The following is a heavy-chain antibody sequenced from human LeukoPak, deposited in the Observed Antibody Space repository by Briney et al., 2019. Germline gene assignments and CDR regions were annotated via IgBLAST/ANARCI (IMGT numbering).Heavy chain of an antibody. V-gene: IGHV3-7*01. Sequence: GGSLRLSCAASGFTFSDDYMGWIRQAPGKGLEWVANVKADGNDKNFVDSVKGRFTIFIDRDKKSMYLQMNSLRVEDTAVYYCARDSTQRRGNEYYDALDFWGQGTMVSVSS. J-gene: IGHJ3*01. D-gene: IGHD4-23*01. CDR2: VKADGNDK. CDR3: ARDSTQRRGNEYYDALDF. CDR1: GFTFSDDY.